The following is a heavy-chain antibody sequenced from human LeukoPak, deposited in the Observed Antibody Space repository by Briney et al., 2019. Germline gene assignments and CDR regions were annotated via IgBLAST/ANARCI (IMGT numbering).Heavy chain of an antibody. Sequence: GGSLRLSCAASGFIFSSYWMHWVRHAPGKGLVWVSCINSGGSSTSADSVKGRLTISRDNAKNTLYLQINSLRAEDTAIYYCARGREYSGYDLDYWGQGTLVTVSS. CDR2: INSGGSST. CDR3: ARGREYSGYDLDY. V-gene: IGHV3-74*01. J-gene: IGHJ4*02. CDR1: GFIFSSYW. D-gene: IGHD5-12*01.